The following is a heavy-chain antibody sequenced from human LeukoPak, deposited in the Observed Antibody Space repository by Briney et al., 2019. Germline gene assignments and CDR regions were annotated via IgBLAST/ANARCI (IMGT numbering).Heavy chain of an antibody. CDR1: GGSIDNYY. J-gene: IGHJ5*02. CDR3: ARGMASMVRGVIISWFDP. Sequence: SETLSLTCTVSGGSIDNYYWSWIRQPPGKGLEWIGYIYYSGSTKYNPSLKSRVTISLDTSKNQFSLQLTSVTAADTAVYYCARGMASMVRGVIISWFDPWGQGTLITVSS. CDR2: IYYSGST. D-gene: IGHD3-10*01. V-gene: IGHV4-59*01.